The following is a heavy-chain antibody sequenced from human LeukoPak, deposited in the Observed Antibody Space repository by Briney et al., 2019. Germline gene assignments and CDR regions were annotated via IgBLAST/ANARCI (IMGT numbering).Heavy chain of an antibody. CDR3: ARGGYCSSTSCYYFDY. J-gene: IGHJ4*02. CDR1: GFTFSSYS. D-gene: IGHD2-2*01. Sequence: GGSLRLSCAASGFTFSSYSMSWVRQAPGKGLEWVSVIYSGGSTYYADSVKGRFTISRDNSKNTLYLQMNSLRAEDTAVYYCARGGYCSSTSCYYFDYWGQGTLVTVSS. V-gene: IGHV3-53*01. CDR2: IYSGGST.